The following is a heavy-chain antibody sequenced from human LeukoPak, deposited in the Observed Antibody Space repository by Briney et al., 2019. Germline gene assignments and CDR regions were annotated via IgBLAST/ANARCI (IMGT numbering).Heavy chain of an antibody. D-gene: IGHD2-15*01. CDR2: ISLDGSTK. CDR1: GFSLSNYG. J-gene: IGHJ4*02. CDR3: AKQGSCSGGSCYAHHFDS. Sequence: GSSLRLSCAASGFSLSNYGMHWVRQAPGKGLEWVGVISLDGSTKYYADYLQGRFTIPRDNSKDTQYLEMNSLKAEDPAGYQCAKQGSCSGGSCYAHHFDSWGQGTLVTVSS. V-gene: IGHV3-30*18.